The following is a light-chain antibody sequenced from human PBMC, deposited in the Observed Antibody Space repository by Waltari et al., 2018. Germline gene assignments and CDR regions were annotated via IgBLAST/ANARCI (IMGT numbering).Light chain of an antibody. CDR2: KAS. CDR1: QSISSW. J-gene: IGKJ1*01. Sequence: DIQMTQSPSTLSASVGERVTITCRASQSISSWLALYQQKPGKAPKLLIYKASSLESGGPSRFSGSGSGTEFTLTISSLQPDDFATYYCQQYNSYSRPFGQGTKVEIK. V-gene: IGKV1-5*03. CDR3: QQYNSYSRP.